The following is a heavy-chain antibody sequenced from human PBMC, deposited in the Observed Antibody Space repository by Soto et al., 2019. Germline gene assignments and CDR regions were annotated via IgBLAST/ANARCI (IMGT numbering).Heavy chain of an antibody. D-gene: IGHD6-19*01. CDR3: AGQHQWLDS. V-gene: IGHV6-1*01. CDR2: TFYRSKWHN. Sequence: SPTRSLTGGISGDSVSSNSAAGNLIRQSPSRGLEWLGRTFYRSKWHNDYAVSVKSRIIIKPDTSKNQFSLQLTSVTPEDTAVYYCAGQHQWLDSWGQGTLVTVSS. J-gene: IGHJ4*02. CDR1: GDSVSSNSAA.